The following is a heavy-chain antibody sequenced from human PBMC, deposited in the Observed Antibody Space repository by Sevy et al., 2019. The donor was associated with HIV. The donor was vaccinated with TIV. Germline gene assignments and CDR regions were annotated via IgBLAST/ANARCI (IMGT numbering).Heavy chain of an antibody. J-gene: IGHJ6*01. Sequence: ASVKVSCKASGYTFTSYAMNWVRQAPGQGLEWMGWINTNTRNPTYAQGFTGRFVFSLDTSVSTAYLQIRSLKAEDTAVYYCARDMNDYIWGSYGLHGMDLWGQGTTVTVSS. V-gene: IGHV7-4-1*01. CDR1: GYTFTSYA. CDR2: INTNTRNP. D-gene: IGHD3-16*01. CDR3: ARDMNDYIWGSYGLHGMDL.